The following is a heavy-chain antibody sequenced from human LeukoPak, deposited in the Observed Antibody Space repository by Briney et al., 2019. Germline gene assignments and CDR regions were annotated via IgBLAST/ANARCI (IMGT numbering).Heavy chain of an antibody. Sequence: SETLSLTCAVYGGSFSGYYWSWIRQPPGKGLEWIGEINHSGSTNYSPSLKSRVTISVDTSKNQFSLKLSSVTAADTAVYYCARQLLWFGVFDPWGQGTLVTVSS. D-gene: IGHD3-10*01. CDR2: INHSGST. CDR3: ARQLLWFGVFDP. J-gene: IGHJ5*02. V-gene: IGHV4-34*01. CDR1: GGSFSGYY.